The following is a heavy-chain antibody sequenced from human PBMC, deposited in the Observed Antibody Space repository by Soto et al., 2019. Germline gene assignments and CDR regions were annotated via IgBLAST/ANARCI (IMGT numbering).Heavy chain of an antibody. CDR3: AIEYFAY. Sequence: EVQLVESGGGLVKPGGSLRLSCAVSGFTFSTYDMNWVRQAPGKGLEWVASISRTGDYIYYAESVKGRFTISRDDADYSLHLQMSSLRVEDTAVDYCAIEYFAYWGQGALVTVSP. CDR2: ISRTGDYI. V-gene: IGHV3-21*01. CDR1: GFTFSTYD. J-gene: IGHJ4*02.